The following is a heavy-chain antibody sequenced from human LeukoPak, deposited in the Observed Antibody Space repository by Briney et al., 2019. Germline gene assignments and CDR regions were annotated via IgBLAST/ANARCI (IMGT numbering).Heavy chain of an antibody. J-gene: IGHJ3*02. CDR3: ARYIVQDAFDI. V-gene: IGHV3-7*01. CDR1: GFTFSSYW. D-gene: IGHD2/OR15-2a*01. CDR2: IKQDGSEK. Sequence: GGSLRLSCAASGFTFSSYWMSSVRQAPGKGLEWVANIKQDGSEKYYVDSVKGRFTISRDNAKNSLYLQMNSLRAEDTAVYYCARYIVQDAFDIWGQGTMVTVSS.